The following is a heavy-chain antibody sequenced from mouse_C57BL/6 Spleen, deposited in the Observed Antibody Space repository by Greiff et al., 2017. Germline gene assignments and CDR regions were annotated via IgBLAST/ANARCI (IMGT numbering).Heavy chain of an antibody. D-gene: IGHD1-1*01. V-gene: IGHV1-78*01. J-gene: IGHJ4*01. CDR1: GYTFTDHT. Sequence: QVQLQQSDAELVKPGASVKISCKVSGYTFTDHTIHWMKQRPEQGLEWIGYIYPRDGSTKYNEKFKGKATLTADNASSTAYMQLNSLTSEDSAVYFCARGEDYGSSFYYAMDYWGQGTSVTVSS. CDR3: ARGEDYGSSFYYAMDY. CDR2: IYPRDGST.